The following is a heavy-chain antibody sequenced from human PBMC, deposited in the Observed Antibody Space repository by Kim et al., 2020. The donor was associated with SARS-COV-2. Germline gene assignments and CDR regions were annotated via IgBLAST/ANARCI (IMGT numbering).Heavy chain of an antibody. Sequence: YATAYVASVQGRFTISRDDSKNKAYLQMNSLKTEDTAVYYCTRSSGGSDYWGQGTLVTVSS. J-gene: IGHJ4*02. CDR2: YAT. D-gene: IGHD2-15*01. V-gene: IGHV3-73*01. CDR3: TRSSGGSDY.